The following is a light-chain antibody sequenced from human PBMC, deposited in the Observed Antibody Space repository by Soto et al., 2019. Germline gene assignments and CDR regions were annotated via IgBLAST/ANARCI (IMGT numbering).Light chain of an antibody. CDR1: QSISSW. CDR3: QQYNSYSL. J-gene: IGKJ2*01. CDR2: DAS. V-gene: IGKV1-5*01. Sequence: DIQMTQPPSTLSAPVGDRVTITCRASQSISSWLAWYQQKPGKAPKLLIYDASSLESGVPSRFSGSGSGTEFTLTISSLQPDDFATYDCQQYNSYSLFGQGTKLEIK.